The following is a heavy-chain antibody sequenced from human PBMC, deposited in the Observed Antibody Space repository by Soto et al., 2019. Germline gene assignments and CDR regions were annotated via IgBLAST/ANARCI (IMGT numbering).Heavy chain of an antibody. CDR1: GDTLTDLS. V-gene: IGHV1-24*01. D-gene: IGHD1-26*01. J-gene: IGHJ5*01. Sequence: QVQLVQSGAEVKPPGASVKVSCKVSGDTLTDLSIHWVRQSPGKGLECMGGFDPEDGEAFYAQNFQGRVTMTEDTSTDTSYMELSRLRSEDTAIYYCAIAYSGTYYGHFESWGQGTLVTVS. CDR3: AIAYSGTYYGHFES. CDR2: FDPEDGEA.